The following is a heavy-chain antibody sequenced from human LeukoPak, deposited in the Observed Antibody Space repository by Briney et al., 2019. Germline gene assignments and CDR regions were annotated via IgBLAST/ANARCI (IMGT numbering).Heavy chain of an antibody. D-gene: IGHD1-1*01. J-gene: IGHJ4*02. CDR1: GFTFSSYS. Sequence: GGSLRLSCAASGFTFSSYSMNWVRQAPGKGLEWVAVISYDGSNKYYADSVKGRFTISRDNSKNTLYLQMNSLRAEDTAVYYCALVGTGTNDYWGQGTLVTVSS. CDR3: ALVGTGTNDY. CDR2: ISYDGSNK. V-gene: IGHV3-30*03.